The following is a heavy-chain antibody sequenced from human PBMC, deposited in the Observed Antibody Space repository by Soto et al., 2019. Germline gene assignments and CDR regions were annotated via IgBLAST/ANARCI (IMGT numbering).Heavy chain of an antibody. J-gene: IGHJ5*01. CDR3: ATGTNGTTEWYHP. CDR2: INPKSGDT. D-gene: IGHD1-1*01. CDR1: GYTFTDFY. Sequence: QVQLVQSGTEVKKPGASVTVSCKSSGYTFTDFYLHWLRQAPGQGLEWVGWINPKSGDTKSSQRFQGRVTMSRDTSVSTAYIDLTSLTSDDTAIYYCATGTNGTTEWYHPWGQGTRVTVSS. V-gene: IGHV1-2*02.